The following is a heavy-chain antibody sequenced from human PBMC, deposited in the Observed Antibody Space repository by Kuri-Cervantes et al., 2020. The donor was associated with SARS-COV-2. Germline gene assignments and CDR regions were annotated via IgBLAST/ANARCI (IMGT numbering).Heavy chain of an antibody. J-gene: IGHJ6*03. CDR3: ARGSVGAIFGVVTHYYYMDV. Sequence: SETLSLTCAVFGGSFSGYYWSWIRQSPGKGLEWIGKINHSGSTNYNPSLSSRVTISVDMSKNQFSLRLSSVTAADTAMYYCARGSVGAIFGVVTHYYYMDVWGKGTTVTVSS. V-gene: IGHV4-34*01. CDR1: GGSFSGYY. D-gene: IGHD3-3*01. CDR2: INHSGST.